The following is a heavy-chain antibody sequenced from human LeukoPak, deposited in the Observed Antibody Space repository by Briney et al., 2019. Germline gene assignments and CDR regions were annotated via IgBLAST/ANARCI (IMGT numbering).Heavy chain of an antibody. CDR2: IIPIFGTA. Sequence: SVKVSCKASGGTFSSYAISWVRQAPGQGLEWMGGIIPIFGTANYAQKFQGRVTITADESTSTAYMELSSLKSEDTAVYYCARGRYYYDSSGYYHSYLDYWGQGTLVTVSS. D-gene: IGHD3-22*01. CDR3: ARGRYYYDSSGYYHSYLDY. CDR1: GGTFSSYA. J-gene: IGHJ4*02. V-gene: IGHV1-69*13.